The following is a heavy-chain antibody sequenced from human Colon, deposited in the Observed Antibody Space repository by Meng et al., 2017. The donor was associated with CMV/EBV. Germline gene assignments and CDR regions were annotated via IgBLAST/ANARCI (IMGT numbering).Heavy chain of an antibody. CDR1: GYTCTGYY. V-gene: IGHV1-2*02. CDR2: INHNSGGT. CDR3: ARDASGSFHY. J-gene: IGHJ4*02. Sequence: SGKASGYTCTGYYMHWVRQAPGQGLEWMGWINHNSGGTNYAQKFQGRVTMTRDTSISTAYMELSRLRSDDTAVYYCARDASGSFHYWGQGTLVTVSS. D-gene: IGHD1-26*01.